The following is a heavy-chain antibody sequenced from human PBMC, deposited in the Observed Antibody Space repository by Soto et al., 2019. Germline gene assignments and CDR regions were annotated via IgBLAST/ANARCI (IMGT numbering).Heavy chain of an antibody. CDR1: GGCISSGGYD. V-gene: IGHV4-31*03. J-gene: IGHJ3*02. Sequence: PSWTLALSCTVCGGCISSGGYDGSLIRQHPGKGLEWIGYIYYSESTYYNPSLRNRVTISVDTSKNQFSLKLNSVTAADTAVYYCARGVGGYDILTGYYLEDAFGIWGQGTMVTVSS. CDR3: ARGVGGYDILTGYYLEDAFGI. D-gene: IGHD3-9*01. CDR2: IYYSEST.